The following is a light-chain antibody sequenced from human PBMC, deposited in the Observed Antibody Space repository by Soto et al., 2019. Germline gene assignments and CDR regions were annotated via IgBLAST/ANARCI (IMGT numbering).Light chain of an antibody. CDR2: WAS. Sequence: DIVLTQSPDSLAASLGEGATINCMSSHNVLYSSDNKNYLTWYQQREGQTPKMLIYWASTRESGVPGRFSGSGSGTEFTLTISRLQPEDFETYYCQQHGQWPITFGQGTRLEI. CDR3: QQHGQWPIT. J-gene: IGKJ5*01. CDR1: HNVLYSSDNKNY. V-gene: IGKV4-1*01.